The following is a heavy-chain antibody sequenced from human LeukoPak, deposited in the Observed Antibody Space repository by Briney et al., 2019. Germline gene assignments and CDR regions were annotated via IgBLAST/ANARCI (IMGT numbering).Heavy chain of an antibody. CDR1: GYTFTGYY. Sequence: ASVKVSCKASGYTFTGYYMHWVRQAPGQGLEWMGWINPNSGGTNYAQKFQGRVTMTRDTSSSTAYMELSRLRSDDTAVYYCARDRSPIVGATIFDYWGQGTLVTVSS. J-gene: IGHJ4*02. CDR3: ARDRSPIVGATIFDY. V-gene: IGHV1-2*02. D-gene: IGHD1-26*01. CDR2: INPNSGGT.